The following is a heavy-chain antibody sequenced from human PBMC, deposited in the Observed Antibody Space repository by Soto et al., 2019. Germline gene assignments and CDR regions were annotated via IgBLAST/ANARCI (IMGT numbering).Heavy chain of an antibody. CDR3: ARDNGYALLDFAY. D-gene: IGHD5-12*01. Sequence: SETLSLTCTVSGGSISSYYWSWIRQPPGKGLEWIGYIYYSGSTNYNPSLKSRVTISVDTSKNQFSLKLSSVTAADTAVYYCARDNGYALLDFAYWGQGTLVNVSS. CDR1: GGSISSYY. CDR2: IYYSGST. V-gene: IGHV4-59*12. J-gene: IGHJ4*02.